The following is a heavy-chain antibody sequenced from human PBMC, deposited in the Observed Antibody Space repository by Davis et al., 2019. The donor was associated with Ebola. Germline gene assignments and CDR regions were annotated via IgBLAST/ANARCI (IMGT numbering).Heavy chain of an antibody. J-gene: IGHJ4*02. CDR2: VILKSGAT. V-gene: IGHV1-2*06. CDR1: GYTFTDYN. CDR3: ERGHNYAHEY. D-gene: IGHD4-11*01. Sequence: ASVKVSCTASGYTFTDYNIHWIRHSPGQGLEWLGRVILKSGATNYAQKFQGRVTMTRDTSISTAYMELSSLRYDDTAEYYCERGHNYAHEYWGQGTLVTVSS.